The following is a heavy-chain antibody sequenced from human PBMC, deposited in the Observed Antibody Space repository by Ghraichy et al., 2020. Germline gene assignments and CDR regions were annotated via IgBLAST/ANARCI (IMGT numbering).Heavy chain of an antibody. D-gene: IGHD3-10*01. Sequence: ASVKVSCKASGYTLTNYALNWVRQAPGQGLEWMGWINTKTGNPTSAPGFTGRFVFSLDTSVSTALYYCARGSSVQNDYYYFYYMDVWGKGTTVTVSS. V-gene: IGHV7-4-1*01. CDR1: GYTLTNYA. CDR3: YYMDV. J-gene: IGHJ6*03. CDR2: INTKTGNP.